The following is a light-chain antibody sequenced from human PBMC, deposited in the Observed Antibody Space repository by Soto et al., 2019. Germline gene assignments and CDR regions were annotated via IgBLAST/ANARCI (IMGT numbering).Light chain of an antibody. V-gene: IGKV1-39*01. CDR2: AAS. Sequence: DIQMTQSPSSLSASLGDRVTISFRASQSINSYLNWYQQEPGKAPKFLIYAASSLQSGVPSRFSGSGSGTDFTLIISSLQPEDFATYYCQQSYSTPITFGQGTRLEIK. CDR1: QSINSY. J-gene: IGKJ5*01. CDR3: QQSYSTPIT.